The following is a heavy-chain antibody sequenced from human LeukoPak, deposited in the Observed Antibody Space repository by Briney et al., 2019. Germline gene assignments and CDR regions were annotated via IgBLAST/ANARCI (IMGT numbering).Heavy chain of an antibody. V-gene: IGHV4-39*07. J-gene: IGHJ5*02. Sequence: NTSETLSLTCTVSGGSISSSSYYWGWIRQPPGKGLEWIGSIYYSGSTNYNPSLKSRVTMSVDTSKNQFSLKLSSVTAADTAVYYCARGGASYPNWFDPWGQGTLVTVSS. CDR2: IYYSGST. CDR3: ARGGASYPNWFDP. CDR1: GGSISSSSYY. D-gene: IGHD2-2*02.